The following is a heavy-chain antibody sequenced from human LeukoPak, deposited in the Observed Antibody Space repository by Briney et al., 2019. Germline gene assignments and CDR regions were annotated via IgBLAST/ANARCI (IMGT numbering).Heavy chain of an antibody. D-gene: IGHD3-10*02. Sequence: GGSLRLSCAASGFTFNSYGMSWVRQAPGKGLEWVSALSGSGGSTYYADSVKGRFTISRGNSKNTLYLQMNSLRAEDKAVYYCAELGITMIGGVWGKGTTVTISS. V-gene: IGHV3-23*01. CDR3: AELGITMIGGV. CDR1: GFTFNSYG. J-gene: IGHJ6*04. CDR2: LSGSGGST.